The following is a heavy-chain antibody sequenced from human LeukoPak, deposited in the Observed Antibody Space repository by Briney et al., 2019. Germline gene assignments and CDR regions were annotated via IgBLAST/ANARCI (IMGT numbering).Heavy chain of an antibody. CDR2: ISYDGSNK. D-gene: IGHD2-15*01. V-gene: IGHV3-30-3*01. J-gene: IGHJ4*02. Sequence: GRFLRLSCAASGFTFSSYAMHWVRQAPGKGLEWVAVISYDGSNKYYADSVKGRFTISRDNSKNTLYLQMNSLRAEDTAVYYCARGSRDYWGQGTLVTASS. CDR1: GFTFSSYA. CDR3: ARGSRDY.